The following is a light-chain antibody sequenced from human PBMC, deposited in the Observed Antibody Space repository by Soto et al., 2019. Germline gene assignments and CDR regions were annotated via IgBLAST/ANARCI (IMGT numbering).Light chain of an antibody. Sequence: DIRMTQSPSSLSASLGDRVTITCRASQNIDIYLNWYQQKPGKAPKRLIYATSSLQSGVPSRFRGRGNGPGTDFTLTISSLKTEDFANYFCQQIKSYHRVTFGQGTKVDNK. CDR2: ATS. CDR1: QNIDIY. CDR3: QQIKSYHRVT. V-gene: IGKV1-39*01. J-gene: IGKJ1*01.